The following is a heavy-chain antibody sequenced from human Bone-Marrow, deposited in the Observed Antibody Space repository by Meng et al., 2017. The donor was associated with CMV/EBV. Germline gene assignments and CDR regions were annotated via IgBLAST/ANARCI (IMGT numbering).Heavy chain of an antibody. CDR2: ISWNSGSI. V-gene: IGHV3-9*01. Sequence: SLKISCAASGFTFDDYAMHWVRQAPGKGLEWVSGISWNSGSIGYADSVKGRFTISRDNAKNTLYLQMNSLRAEDTAVYYCAKDSVGAFDIWGQGTMVTVSS. CDR3: AKDSVGAFDI. CDR1: GFTFDDYA. D-gene: IGHD3-3*01. J-gene: IGHJ3*02.